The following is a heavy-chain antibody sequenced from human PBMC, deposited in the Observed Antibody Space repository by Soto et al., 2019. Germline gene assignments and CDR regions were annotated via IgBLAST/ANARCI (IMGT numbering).Heavy chain of an antibody. CDR2: ISAHNGNT. CDR1: GYTFTSYG. V-gene: IGHV1-18*01. Sequence: ASVKVSCKASGYTFTSYGISWVRQAPGQGLEWMGWISAHNGNTNYAQKLQGRVTMTTDASTSTAYMELRSLRSDDTAVYYCARDGYYYDSSGYYLTFDTWGQGTMVTVSS. J-gene: IGHJ3*02. D-gene: IGHD3-22*01. CDR3: ARDGYYYDSSGYYLTFDT.